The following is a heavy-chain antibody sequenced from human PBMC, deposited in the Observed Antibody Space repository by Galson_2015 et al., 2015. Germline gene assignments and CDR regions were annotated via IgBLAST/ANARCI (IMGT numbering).Heavy chain of an antibody. J-gene: IGHJ4*02. CDR2: LLPIYGTP. CDR3: ATSNADVYCSGGSCSLDS. V-gene: IGHV1-69*13. CDR1: GGTFSIFA. Sequence: SVKVSCKASGGTFSIFAISWVRQAPGQRLEWMGGLLPIYGTPNYAQKFQGRVTITADESTSTAYMELSSLTSEDTAVFYCATSNADVYCSGGSCSLDSWGQGTLVPASS. D-gene: IGHD2-15*01.